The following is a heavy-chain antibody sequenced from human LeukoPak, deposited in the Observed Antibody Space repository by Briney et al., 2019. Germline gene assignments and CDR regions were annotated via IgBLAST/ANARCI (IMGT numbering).Heavy chain of an antibody. Sequence: GGSLRLSCAASGFTFSSYAMSGVRQSPGKGLEWVSAISGSGGSTYYADSVKGLFTISRDNSKNTLYLQMNSLRAEDKAVYYCAKDRARQTGVCKEYWGQGTLVTVSS. J-gene: IGHJ4*02. CDR1: GFTFSSYA. CDR2: ISGSGGST. D-gene: IGHD2-8*01. CDR3: AKDRARQTGVCKEY. V-gene: IGHV3-23*01.